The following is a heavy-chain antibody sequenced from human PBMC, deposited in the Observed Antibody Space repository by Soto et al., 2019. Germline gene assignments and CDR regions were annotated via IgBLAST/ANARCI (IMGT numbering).Heavy chain of an antibody. CDR3: ATQQFFDASGFSFDQ. D-gene: IGHD3-22*01. J-gene: IGHJ4*02. CDR1: GISFTTAW. V-gene: IGHV3-15*01. CDR2: IKSKTDGETV. Sequence: GGSVRLSCVGSGISFTTAWMNWVRQAPGKGLEWVGRIKSKTDGETVDYAAPVRGRFIISRDDSKNTVYLSVSGLKTEDTAIYYCATQQFFDASGFSFDQWGQGNLVTVSS.